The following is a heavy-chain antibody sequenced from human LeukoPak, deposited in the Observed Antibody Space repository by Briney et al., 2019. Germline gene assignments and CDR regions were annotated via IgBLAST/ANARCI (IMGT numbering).Heavy chain of an antibody. V-gene: IGHV4-59*08. J-gene: IGHJ3*02. D-gene: IGHD1-1*01. Sequence: NSSETLSLTCAVYGGSFSGYYWSWIRQPPGKGLEWIGNIYYSGSTNYNPSLKSRLTISLDTSKNQFSLKLSSVTAADTAVYYCARHTETGSNAAFDIWGQGTTVTVSS. CDR3: ARHTETGSNAAFDI. CDR1: GGSFSGYY. CDR2: IYYSGST.